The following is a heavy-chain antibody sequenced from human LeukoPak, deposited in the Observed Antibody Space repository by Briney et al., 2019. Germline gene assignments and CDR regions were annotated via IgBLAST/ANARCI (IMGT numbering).Heavy chain of an antibody. Sequence: GGSLRLSCAASGFTFSSYSMNWVRQAPGKGLEWVSVIYSGGSTYYADSVKGRFTISRDNSKNTLYLQMNSLRAEDTAVYYCARAAVFYDSSGYYYEDYWGQGTLVTVSS. CDR3: ARAAVFYDSSGYYYEDY. V-gene: IGHV3-66*01. CDR1: GFTFSSYS. J-gene: IGHJ4*02. D-gene: IGHD3-22*01. CDR2: IYSGGST.